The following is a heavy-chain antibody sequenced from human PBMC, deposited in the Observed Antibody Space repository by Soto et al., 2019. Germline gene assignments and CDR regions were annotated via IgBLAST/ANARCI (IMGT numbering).Heavy chain of an antibody. Sequence: SETLSLTCAVSGGSFNANYWTWIRQPPGKGLEWIGEIYYTGSTNYNPSLKGRVAISVDTSKSQFTLRLTSVTAADTAVYYCASARWDYWGQGTLVTVSS. J-gene: IGHJ4*02. CDR1: GGSFNANY. V-gene: IGHV4-34*01. CDR3: ASARWDY. CDR2: IYYTGST.